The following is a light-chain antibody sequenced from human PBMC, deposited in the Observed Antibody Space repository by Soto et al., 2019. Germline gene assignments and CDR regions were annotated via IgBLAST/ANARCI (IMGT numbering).Light chain of an antibody. V-gene: IGKV4-1*01. CDR3: QQYYSTPQT. CDR2: WAS. CDR1: QNILYISKNKNY. J-gene: IGKJ1*01. Sequence: DIVMTQAPEALTVSLGERATINCKSSQNILYISKNKNYLAWYQHKRGQPPKVLIYWASARESGVPDRFRGSRSATDFTLTIDSLQAEAVAVYYCQQYYSTPQTFGQGTKVDIK.